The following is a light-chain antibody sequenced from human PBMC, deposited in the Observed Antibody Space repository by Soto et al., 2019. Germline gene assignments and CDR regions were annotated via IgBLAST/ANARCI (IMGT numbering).Light chain of an antibody. Sequence: EIVLTQSPGTLSLSPGERATLSCRASQSVSSNYLGWYQQRPGQAPRLLIYGASSRATGIPDRFRGSGSGTDFTLTISRLEPEDFAVSYCQQYGTSPSFGQGTKLEIK. CDR2: GAS. J-gene: IGKJ2*01. V-gene: IGKV3-20*01. CDR1: QSVSSNY. CDR3: QQYGTSPS.